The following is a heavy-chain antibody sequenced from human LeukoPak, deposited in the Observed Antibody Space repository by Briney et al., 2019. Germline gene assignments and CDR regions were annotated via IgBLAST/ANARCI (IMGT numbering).Heavy chain of an antibody. Sequence: SETLSLTCTVSGGSISSSGYYWGWIRQPPGKGLEWIGSIYYSGSTYYNPSLKSRVTISVDTSKNQFSLKLSSVTSADPAVYYCARPLASGRIWFDPWGQGTLVTVSS. D-gene: IGHD2-15*01. CDR1: GGSISSSGYY. V-gene: IGHV4-39*01. CDR3: ARPLASGRIWFDP. J-gene: IGHJ5*02. CDR2: IYYSGST.